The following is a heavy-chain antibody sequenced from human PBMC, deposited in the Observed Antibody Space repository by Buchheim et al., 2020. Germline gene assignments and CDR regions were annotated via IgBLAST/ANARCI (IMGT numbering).Heavy chain of an antibody. CDR3: AKDFLLAGYSSGWYFDY. D-gene: IGHD6-19*01. V-gene: IGHV3-30*18. Sequence: QVQLVESGGGVVQPGRSLRLSCAASGFTFSSYGMHWVRQAPGKGLEWVAVISYDGSNKYYADSVKGRFTISRDNSKKTPYLQMNSLRAEDTAVYYCAKDFLLAGYSSGWYFDYWGQGTL. CDR1: GFTFSSYG. CDR2: ISYDGSNK. J-gene: IGHJ4*02.